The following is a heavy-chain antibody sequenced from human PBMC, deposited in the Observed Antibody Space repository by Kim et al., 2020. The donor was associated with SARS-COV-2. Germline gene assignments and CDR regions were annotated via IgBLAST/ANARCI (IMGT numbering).Heavy chain of an antibody. D-gene: IGHD2-21*02. Sequence: GGSLRLSCAATGFTLISHDMHWVRQAPGKGLECVAFITRSTGRIFYADSVKGRFTISRDNAKNSVYLQMDNLRDEDTAVYYCARGLAYFGGDCPWGQGTLVTVSS. CDR1: GFTLISHD. V-gene: IGHV3-48*02. CDR2: ITRSTGRI. J-gene: IGHJ5*02. CDR3: ARGLAYFGGDCP.